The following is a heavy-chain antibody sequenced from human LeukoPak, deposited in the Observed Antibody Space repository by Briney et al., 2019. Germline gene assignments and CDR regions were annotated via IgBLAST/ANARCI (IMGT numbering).Heavy chain of an antibody. Sequence: SQTLSLTCTDSGGSISSGDYYWSWIRQPPGKGLEWIGYIYYSGSTYYNPSLKSRVTISVDTSKNQFSLKLSSVTAADTAVYYCAMDPYYYDSSGYYVDYWGQGTLVTVSS. D-gene: IGHD3-22*01. V-gene: IGHV4-30-4*08. J-gene: IGHJ4*02. CDR1: GGSISSGDYY. CDR2: IYYSGST. CDR3: AMDPYYYDSSGYYVDY.